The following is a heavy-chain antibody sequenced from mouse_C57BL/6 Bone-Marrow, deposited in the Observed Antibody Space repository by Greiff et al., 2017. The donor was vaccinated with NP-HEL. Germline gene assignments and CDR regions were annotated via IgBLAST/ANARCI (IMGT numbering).Heavy chain of an antibody. CDR3: ARRRYGNYLDY. J-gene: IGHJ2*01. CDR2: ISSGGSYT. V-gene: IGHV5-6*02. Sequence: EVKLVESGGDLVKPGGSLKLSCAASGFTFSSYGMSWVRQTPDKRLEWVATISSGGSYTYYPDSVKGRFTISRDHATNTLYLQMSSLTSEDTAMYYCARRRYGNYLDYWGQGTTLTVSS. CDR1: GFTFSSYG. D-gene: IGHD2-1*01.